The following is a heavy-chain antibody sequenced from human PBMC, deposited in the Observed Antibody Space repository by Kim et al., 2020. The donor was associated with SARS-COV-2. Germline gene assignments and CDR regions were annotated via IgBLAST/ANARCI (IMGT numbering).Heavy chain of an antibody. V-gene: IGHV3-11*01. CDR2: ISTRGESI. CDR3: ARSGNGYNAFGI. Sequence: GGSLRLSCAASGLSFIDSYMNWVRQAPGKGLEWLSFISTRGESIFYADSVEGRFTISRDNAKNSLYLQMNYLRDEDTAVYYWARSGNGYNAFGIWGQ. D-gene: IGHD5-12*01. CDR1: GLSFIDSY. J-gene: IGHJ1*01.